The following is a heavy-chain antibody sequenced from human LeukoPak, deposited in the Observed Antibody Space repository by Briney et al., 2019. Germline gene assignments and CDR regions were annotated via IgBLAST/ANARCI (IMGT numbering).Heavy chain of an antibody. D-gene: IGHD5-18*01. CDR2: ISSSSSYI. CDR3: ARGLDTAMAGAY. Sequence: PGGSLRLSCAASGFTFSSYSMNWVRQAPGKGLEWVSSISSSSSYIYYADSVKGRFTISRDNAKNSLYLQMNSLRAEDTAVYYCARGLDTAMAGAYWGQGTLVTVSS. V-gene: IGHV3-21*01. CDR1: GFTFSSYS. J-gene: IGHJ4*02.